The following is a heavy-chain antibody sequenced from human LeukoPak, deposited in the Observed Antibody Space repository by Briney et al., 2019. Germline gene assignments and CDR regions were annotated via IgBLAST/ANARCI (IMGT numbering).Heavy chain of an antibody. CDR1: GFAFSNFA. Sequence: GGSLRLSCAASGFAFSNFAVSWVRQAPGKGLEWVSAMSGSGYYTYYVESVKGRFTISRDNSKNTLYLHMNSLGADDTAVYYCAKMEGQRLYDYCMDVWGRGTTVTVSS. CDR2: MSGSGYYT. V-gene: IGHV3-23*01. CDR3: AKMEGQRLYDYCMDV. J-gene: IGHJ6*03. D-gene: IGHD3-3*01.